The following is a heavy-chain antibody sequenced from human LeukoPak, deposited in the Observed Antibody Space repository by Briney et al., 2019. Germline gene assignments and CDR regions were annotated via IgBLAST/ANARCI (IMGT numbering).Heavy chain of an antibody. V-gene: IGHV3-30*04. Sequence: GGSLRLSCAASGFTFSSYAMHWVRQAPGKGLNWVAFISYVGSNKHNGYSVKGPFTISRDNSKNTLYLQMNSLRGEDTAVYYCARDGSYNFANWGQGALVTVSS. D-gene: IGHD1-26*01. J-gene: IGHJ4*02. CDR3: ARDGSYNFAN. CDR1: GFTFSSYA. CDR2: ISYVGSNK.